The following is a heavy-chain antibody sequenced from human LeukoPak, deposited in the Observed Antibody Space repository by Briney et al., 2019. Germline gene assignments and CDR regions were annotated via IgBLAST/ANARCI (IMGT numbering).Heavy chain of an antibody. V-gene: IGHV4-4*07. CDR1: AGSISSYY. CDR3: ARAPMVRGVIPYFDY. CDR2: IYTSGST. D-gene: IGHD3-10*01. J-gene: IGHJ4*02. Sequence: KPSETLSLTCTVSAGSISSYYWSWIRQPAGKGLEWIGRIYTSGSTNYNPSLKSRVTMSVDTSKNQFSLKLSSVTAADTAVYYCARAPMVRGVIPYFDYWGQGTLVTVSS.